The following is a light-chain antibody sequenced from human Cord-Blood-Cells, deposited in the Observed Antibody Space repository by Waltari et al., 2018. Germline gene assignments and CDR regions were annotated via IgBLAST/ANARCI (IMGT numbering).Light chain of an antibody. V-gene: IGKV1-39*01. CDR1: QSLSSY. CDR2: AAS. J-gene: IGKJ2*03. CDR3: QQSYSTPDS. Sequence: DIQMTQSPSSLSASVGDRVTITCRASQSLSSYLNWYQQKPGKAPKLLIYAASSLQSGGPSRFGGSGSGTDFTLTISSLQPEDFATYYCQQSYSTPDSLGQGTKLEIK.